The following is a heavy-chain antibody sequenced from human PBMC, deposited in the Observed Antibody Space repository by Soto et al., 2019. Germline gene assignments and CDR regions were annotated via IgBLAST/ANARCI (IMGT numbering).Heavy chain of an antibody. CDR1: GYSIASGYY. J-gene: IGHJ6*02. V-gene: IGHV4-38-2*01. D-gene: IGHD3-3*02. Sequence: SETLSLTCAVSGYSIASGYYWAWIRQSPGKGLEWIGSIYHAGSVYYNPSLNSRVAVSLDTSKNHFSLKLTSVTAADTAVYYCARTFDYYGMDVWGQGTPVTVS. CDR3: ARTFDYYGMDV. CDR2: IYHAGSV.